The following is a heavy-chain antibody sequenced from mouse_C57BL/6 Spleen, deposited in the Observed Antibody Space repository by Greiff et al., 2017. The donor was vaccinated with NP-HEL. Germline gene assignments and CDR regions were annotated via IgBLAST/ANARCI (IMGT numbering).Heavy chain of an antibody. CDR1: GYSITSYY. J-gene: IGHJ2*01. Sequence: EVKLMESGPGLAKPSQTLSLTCSVTGYSITSYYWNWIRKFPGNKLEYMGYISYSGSTYYNPSLKSRISITRDTSKNQYYLQLNSVTTEDTATYYCARGLRSFDYWGQGTTLTVSS. CDR3: ARGLRSFDY. CDR2: ISYSGST. V-gene: IGHV3-8*01. D-gene: IGHD1-1*01.